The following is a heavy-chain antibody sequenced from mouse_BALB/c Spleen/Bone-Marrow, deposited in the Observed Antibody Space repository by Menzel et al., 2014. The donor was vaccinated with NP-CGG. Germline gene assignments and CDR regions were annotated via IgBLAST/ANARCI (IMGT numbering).Heavy chain of an antibody. D-gene: IGHD1-2*01. J-gene: IGHJ2*01. CDR1: GFTFSNYW. V-gene: IGHV6-6*02. CDR3: TRVLRLLVY. CDR2: IRLKSNNYAT. Sequence: SGGGLVQPGGSMKLSCVASGFTFSNYWMHWVRQSPEKGLEWVAEIRLKSNNYATHYAESVKGRFTISRDDSRSSVYLQMNSLRAEDTGIYYCTRVLRLLVYWGQGTTLTVSS.